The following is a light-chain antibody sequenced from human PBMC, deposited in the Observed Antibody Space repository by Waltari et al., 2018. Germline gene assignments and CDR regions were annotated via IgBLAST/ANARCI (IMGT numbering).Light chain of an antibody. CDR3: QMYVRLPVT. Sequence: EIVLTQSPGTLALSPGERATLSCRASQSVGRALAWYQQKPGQAPRLLIYDTSTRATGISDKFSGSGSGTDFSLTISRVEPEDFAVYFCQMYVRLPVTFGQVTKVEVK. CDR2: DTS. V-gene: IGKV3-20*01. J-gene: IGKJ1*01. CDR1: QSVGRA.